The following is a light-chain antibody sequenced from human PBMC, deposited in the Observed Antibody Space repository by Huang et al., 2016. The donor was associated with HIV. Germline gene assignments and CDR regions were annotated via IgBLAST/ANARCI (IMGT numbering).Light chain of an antibody. CDR1: QSVSFNPDNKND. CDR2: WAS. V-gene: IGKV4-1*01. Sequence: DIVMTQSPDSLAVSLGERATINCKSSQSVSFNPDNKNDLAWYQQKPGQPPKLLIYWASTRESGVPDRFSGSGSGTDFTLTISSLQAEDVAVYYCQQYYSTLTFGGGTKVEIK. CDR3: QQYYSTLT. J-gene: IGKJ4*01.